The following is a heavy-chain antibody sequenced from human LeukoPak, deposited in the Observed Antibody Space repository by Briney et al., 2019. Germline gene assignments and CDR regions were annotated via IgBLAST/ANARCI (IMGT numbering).Heavy chain of an antibody. CDR1: GFTFSSYA. Sequence: GGSLRLSCAAPGFTFSSYAMSWVRQAPGKGLEWVSAISSSGVSTYYADSVKGRFTISRDNSKNTLYLQMNSLRADDTAVYYCARDTTPRGTDIENDYWGQGTLVTVSS. J-gene: IGHJ4*02. CDR3: ARDTTPRGTDIENDY. V-gene: IGHV3-23*01. CDR2: ISSSGVST. D-gene: IGHD5-12*01.